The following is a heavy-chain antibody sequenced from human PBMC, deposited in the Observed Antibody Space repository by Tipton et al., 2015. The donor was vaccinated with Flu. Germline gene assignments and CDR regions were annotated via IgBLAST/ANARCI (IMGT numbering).Heavy chain of an antibody. Sequence: LRLSCIASGGSMSSFYWSWIRQPAGKGLEWIGRIYTSGSTIYHPSLKSRVTMSVDTSKNEFSLKLNSVTAADTAVYYCARASGSGTYVIFDYWGQGTLVTVSS. CDR1: GGSMSSFY. CDR3: ARASGSGTYVIFDY. CDR2: IYTSGST. D-gene: IGHD3-10*01. J-gene: IGHJ4*02. V-gene: IGHV4-4*07.